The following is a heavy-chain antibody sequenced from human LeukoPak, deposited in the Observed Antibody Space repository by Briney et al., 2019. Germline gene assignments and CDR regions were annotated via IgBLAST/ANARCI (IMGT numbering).Heavy chain of an antibody. D-gene: IGHD2-21*01. V-gene: IGHV3-7*01. CDR3: VRDSDYQRNSGGLYAHYDALDI. Sequence: GGSLRLSCAASEFTFSTFWMSWVRQAPGKGLEWVANIKADGSVKHYVDSVEGRFSISRDNARSSLYLQMNSLRAEDTAVYYCVRDSDYQRNSGGLYAHYDALDIWGYGTMVTVSS. CDR1: EFTFSTFW. J-gene: IGHJ3*02. CDR2: IKADGSVK.